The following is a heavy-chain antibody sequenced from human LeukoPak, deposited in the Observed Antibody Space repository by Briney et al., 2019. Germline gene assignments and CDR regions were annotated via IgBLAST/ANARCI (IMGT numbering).Heavy chain of an antibody. CDR1: GFTSSNYW. J-gene: IGHJ5*02. V-gene: IGHV3-7*03. CDR2: IKQDGSEK. D-gene: IGHD1-1*01. Sequence: GGSLRLSCVVSGFTSSNYWMSWVRQAPGKGLEWVANIKQDGSEKYYADSVKGRFTISRDNAKNSLFLQMNSLKVEDTAVYYCARDSLERPQGSSWFDPWGQGTLATVSS. CDR3: ARDSLERPQGSSWFDP.